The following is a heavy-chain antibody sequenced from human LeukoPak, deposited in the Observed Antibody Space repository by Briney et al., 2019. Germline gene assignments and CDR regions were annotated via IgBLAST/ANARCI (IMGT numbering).Heavy chain of an antibody. CDR2: ISSSSSYI. D-gene: IGHD6-19*01. CDR1: GFTFSSYS. V-gene: IGHV3-21*01. Sequence: GGSLRLSCAASGFTFSSYSMNWVRQAPGKGLEWVSSISSSSSYIYCADSVKGRFTISRDNAKNSLYLQMNSLRAEDTAVYYCARDPSEMRSGWYADYWGQGTLVTVSS. J-gene: IGHJ4*02. CDR3: ARDPSEMRSGWYADY.